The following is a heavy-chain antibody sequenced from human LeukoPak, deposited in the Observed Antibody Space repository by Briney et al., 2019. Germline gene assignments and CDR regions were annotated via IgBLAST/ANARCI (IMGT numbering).Heavy chain of an antibody. CDR2: IHYSGSA. D-gene: IGHD3-10*01. J-gene: IGHJ4*02. Sequence: SETLSLTCAVYGGSFSGYYWTWIRQPPGKGLEWIGEIHYSGSATYNPSLKSRITISVDTSKNQFSLKMNSVTAADTAVYYCARGQWFRAFWSRGTPVTVSS. V-gene: IGHV4-34*01. CDR3: ARGQWFRAF. CDR1: GGSFSGYY.